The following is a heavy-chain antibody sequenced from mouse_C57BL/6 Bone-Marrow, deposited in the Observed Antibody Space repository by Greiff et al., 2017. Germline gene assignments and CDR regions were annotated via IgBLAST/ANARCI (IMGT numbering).Heavy chain of an antibody. Sequence: VQLQESGPELARPWASVKISCQAFYTFSRRVHFAIRDTNYLMQWVKQRPGQGLDWIGAFYPGNGDTSSNQKFKGTATLTADISSRTTYMQLSILTCEDSAVYYCALHWEFDYGGQGTTLTVSS. D-gene: IGHD4-1*01. CDR1: YTFSRRVH. V-gene: IGHV1-87*01. CDR3: CEDSAVYYCALHWEFDY. J-gene: IGHJ2*01. CDR2: GQGLDWIG.